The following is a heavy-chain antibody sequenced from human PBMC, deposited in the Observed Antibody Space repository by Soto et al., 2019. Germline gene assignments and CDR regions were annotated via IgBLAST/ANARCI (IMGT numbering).Heavy chain of an antibody. CDR2: IGANGGGT. J-gene: IGHJ3*01. V-gene: IGHV3-23*01. CDR3: AGDSSGDYLGAFDF. D-gene: IGHD4-17*01. Sequence: EVQLLEPGGGLVQPGGSLRLSCAASGFTFSSFFMSWVRQAPGKGLDWVSGIGANGGGTYYADTVKGRFIISRDNSKNTQYMQMNCLRAEDTAVYYCAGDSSGDYLGAFDFWGQKTMVTVSS. CDR1: GFTFSSFF.